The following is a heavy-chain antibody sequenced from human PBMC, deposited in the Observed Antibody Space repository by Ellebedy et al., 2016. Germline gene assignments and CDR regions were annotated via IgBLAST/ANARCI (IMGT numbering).Heavy chain of an antibody. CDR1: GFTFSNYP. Sequence: GGSLRLSCTASGFTFSNYPLTWVRQAPGKGLEWVSGVSDSGTKTFYAESVRGRFTISRDNSRNTLFLQMNNLRADDTALYYCAKDFLVRQNVCPNTLDIWGRGTMVTVSS. CDR2: VSDSGTKT. D-gene: IGHD2-8*01. V-gene: IGHV3-23*01. CDR3: AKDFLVRQNVCPNTLDI. J-gene: IGHJ3*02.